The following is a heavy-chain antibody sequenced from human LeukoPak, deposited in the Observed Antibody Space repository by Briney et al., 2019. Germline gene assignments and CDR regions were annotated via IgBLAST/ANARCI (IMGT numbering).Heavy chain of an antibody. CDR1: GYTFVIYD. J-gene: IGHJ4*02. D-gene: IGHD7-27*01. Sequence: VASVTVSFTASGYTFVIYDINWVRQATGQGPEWMGWMSPKSGNTGYAQKFQGRATMTRDTSINTAYMELSGLISEDTAVYYCTRGPPNWGYDFWGQGTLVTVSS. CDR2: MSPKSGNT. CDR3: TRGPPNWGYDF. V-gene: IGHV1-8*01.